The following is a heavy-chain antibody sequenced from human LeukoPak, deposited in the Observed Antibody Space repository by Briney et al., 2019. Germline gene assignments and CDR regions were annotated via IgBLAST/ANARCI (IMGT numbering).Heavy chain of an antibody. V-gene: IGHV3-23*01. CDR1: GFTFSSYA. J-gene: IGHJ4*02. CDR3: AKDQGGITMIVVVMTFDY. CDR2: ISGSGDST. D-gene: IGHD3-22*01. Sequence: GGSLRLSCAASGFTFSSYAMSWVRQAPGKGLEWVSTISGSGDSTYYADSVKGRFTISRDNSKNTLYLQMNSLRAEATAVYYCAKDQGGITMIVVVMTFDYWGQGTLVTVSS.